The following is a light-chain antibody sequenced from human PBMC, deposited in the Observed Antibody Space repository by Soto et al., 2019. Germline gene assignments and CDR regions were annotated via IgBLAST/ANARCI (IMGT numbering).Light chain of an antibody. J-gene: IGKJ2*01. V-gene: IGKV3-11*01. Sequence: EIVMTQSPATLSVSPGERATLSCRASQSVSSYLAWYQQKPGQAPRLLIYDASNRATGIPARFSGSGSGTDFTLTIDNLEPEDFAVYYCQQRTNWPTFGQGTKVDIK. CDR1: QSVSSY. CDR3: QQRTNWPT. CDR2: DAS.